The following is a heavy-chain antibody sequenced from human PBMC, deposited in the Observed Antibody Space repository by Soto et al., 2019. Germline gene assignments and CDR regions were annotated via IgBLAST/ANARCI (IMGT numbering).Heavy chain of an antibody. D-gene: IGHD6-6*01. V-gene: IGHV1-69*01. CDR1: GGTFSSYA. CDR2: IIPIFGTA. J-gene: IGHJ4*02. Sequence: QVQLVQSGAEVKKPGSSVKVSCKASGGTFSSYAISWVRQAPGQGLEWMGGIIPIFGTANYAQKFQGRVTITADESTSTAYMELSSLRSEDTDVYYCARVSSSPYRDDFDYWGQGTLVTVSS. CDR3: ARVSSSPYRDDFDY.